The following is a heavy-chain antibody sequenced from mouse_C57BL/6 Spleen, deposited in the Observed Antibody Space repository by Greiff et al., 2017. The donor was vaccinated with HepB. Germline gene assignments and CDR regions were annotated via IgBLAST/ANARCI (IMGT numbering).Heavy chain of an antibody. D-gene: IGHD1-1*01. Sequence: EVQLQQSGPELVKPGASVKISCKASGYTFTDYYMNWVKQSHGKSLEWIGDINPNNGGTSYNQKFKGKATLTVDKSSSTAYMELRSLTSEDSAVYYCARWDYYGNWYFDVWGTGTTVTVSS. CDR2: INPNNGGT. CDR3: ARWDYYGNWYFDV. CDR1: GYTFTDYY. V-gene: IGHV1-26*01. J-gene: IGHJ1*03.